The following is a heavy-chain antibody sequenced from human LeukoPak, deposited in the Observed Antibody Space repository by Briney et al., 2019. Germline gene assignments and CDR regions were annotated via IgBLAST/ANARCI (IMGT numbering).Heavy chain of an antibody. CDR1: GGSFSGYY. D-gene: IGHD3-22*01. V-gene: IGHV4-34*01. CDR2: NNHSGST. CDR3: ARSRVESYYYDSSGYVDH. J-gene: IGHJ4*02. Sequence: SETLSLSCAVYGGSFSGYYWSWIRQPPGKGLEWLGENNHSGSTNYNPSLKSRVTISVDTFKNQFSLKLSSVTAADTAVYYCARSRVESYYYDSSGYVDHWGQGTLVTASS.